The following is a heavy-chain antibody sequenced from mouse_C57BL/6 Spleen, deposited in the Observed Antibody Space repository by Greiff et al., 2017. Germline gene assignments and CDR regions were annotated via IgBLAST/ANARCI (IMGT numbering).Heavy chain of an antibody. D-gene: IGHD2-2*01. J-gene: IGHJ2*01. Sequence: VQLQQSGAELVRPGASVTLSCKASGYTFTDYEMHWVKQTPVHGLEWIGAIDPETGGTAYNQKFKGKAILTADKSSSTAYMGLRSLTSEDSAVYYCTSRGGYPLFDYWGQGTTLTVSS. CDR2: IDPETGGT. CDR1: GYTFTDYE. V-gene: IGHV1-15*01. CDR3: TSRGGYPLFDY.